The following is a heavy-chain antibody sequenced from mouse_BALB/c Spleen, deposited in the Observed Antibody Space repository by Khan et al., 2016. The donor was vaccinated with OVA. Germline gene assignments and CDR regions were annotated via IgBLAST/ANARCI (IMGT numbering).Heavy chain of an antibody. CDR2: ISSSGST. CDR3: AREAYRYDEYYFDY. J-gene: IGHJ2*01. CDR1: GFTFSSYV. Sequence: EVELVESGGGSVKPGGSLKLSCEVSGFTFSSYVMSWIRQTPEKRLEWVASISSSGSTYYPDSVKGQFTISRDNDRNVVYLQMSSLRSEDMAMYYCAREAYRYDEYYFDYWGQDTTLTVSS. V-gene: IGHV5-6-5*01. D-gene: IGHD2-14*01.